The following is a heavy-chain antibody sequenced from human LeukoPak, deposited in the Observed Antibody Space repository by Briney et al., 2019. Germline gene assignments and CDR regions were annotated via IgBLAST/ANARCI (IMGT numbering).Heavy chain of an antibody. V-gene: IGHV1-8*01. CDR3: ARLYYGSGSYYKDY. CDR2: MNPNNGNT. D-gene: IGHD3-10*01. J-gene: IGHJ4*02. Sequence: ASVKVSCKASGYTFTSYDINWVRQATGQGLEWMGWMNPNNGNTGYAQKFQGRVTMTRDTSISTAYMELSSLRSEDTAVYYCARLYYGSGSYYKDYWGQGTLVTVSS. CDR1: GYTFTSYD.